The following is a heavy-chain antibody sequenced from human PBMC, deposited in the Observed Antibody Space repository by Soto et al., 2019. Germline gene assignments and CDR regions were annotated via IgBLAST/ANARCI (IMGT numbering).Heavy chain of an antibody. CDR1: GFTFSDHY. V-gene: IGHV3-72*01. D-gene: IGHD2-15*01. CDR2: TRNRANSYST. Sequence: GGSLRLSCAASGFTFSDHYMDWVRQAPGKGLEWVGRTRNRANSYSTEYAASVKGRFTISRDDSNNSVYLQMNSLKTEDTAVYYCARGFCSGGTCYRYFDFWGQGTLVTVSS. CDR3: ARGFCSGGTCYRYFDF. J-gene: IGHJ4*02.